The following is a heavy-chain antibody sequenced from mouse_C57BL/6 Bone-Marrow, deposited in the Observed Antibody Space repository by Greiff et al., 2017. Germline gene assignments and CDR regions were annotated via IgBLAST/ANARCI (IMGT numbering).Heavy chain of an antibody. CDR1: GYTFTSYT. D-gene: IGHD2-3*01. J-gene: IGHJ3*01. V-gene: IGHV1-4*01. CDR3: ARSDGYYLAWFAY. CDR2: INPSRGYT. Sequence: QVQLQQSGAELARPGASVKMSCNASGYTFTSYTMHWVTQRPGQGLEWFGYINPSRGYTKYNQKFKDKATLTADKSSSTAYLQLSILTSDDSAVYYCARSDGYYLAWFAYWGQGTLVTVSA.